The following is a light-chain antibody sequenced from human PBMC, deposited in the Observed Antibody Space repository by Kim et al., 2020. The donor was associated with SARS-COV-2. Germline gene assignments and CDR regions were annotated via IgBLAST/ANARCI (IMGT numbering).Light chain of an antibody. J-gene: IGLJ2*01. V-gene: IGLV3-19*01. CDR3: KSRDSRGQVL. CDR1: SLRKYY. Sequence: SSELTQDPAVSVALGQTVRITCQGDSLRKYYATWYQQKARQAPVLVFYAKDKRPSGVPDRCSGSTSGNTASLTITGAQAADEADYYCKSRDSRGQVLFGGGTQLTVL. CDR2: AKD.